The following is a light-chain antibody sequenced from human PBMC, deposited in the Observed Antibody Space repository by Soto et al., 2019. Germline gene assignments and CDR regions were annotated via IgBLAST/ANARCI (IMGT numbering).Light chain of an antibody. CDR1: QSVSSN. CDR2: GAS. Sequence: EIVMTQSPATLSVSPGERATLSCRASQSVSSNLAWYQQKPGQAPRLLIYGASTRATGIPARFSGSGSGTGFTLTISSLQSEDFAVYYCQQYNNCPSTFGQGTKVEIK. J-gene: IGKJ1*01. CDR3: QQYNNCPST. V-gene: IGKV3-15*01.